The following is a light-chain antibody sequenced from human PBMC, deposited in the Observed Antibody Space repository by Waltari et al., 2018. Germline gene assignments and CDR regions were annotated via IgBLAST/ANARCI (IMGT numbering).Light chain of an antibody. CDR3: QQFINYPLT. V-gene: IGKV1D-13*01. CDR2: DAS. Sequence: AIQLTQSPSSLSASVGHRITITCRASQDIASALAWYVQKPGKAPQLLIHDASTLASGVPSSLSGSGSGTDFTLSISGLQPEDCATYYCQQFINYPLTFGPGTTVDIK. CDR1: QDIASA. J-gene: IGKJ3*01.